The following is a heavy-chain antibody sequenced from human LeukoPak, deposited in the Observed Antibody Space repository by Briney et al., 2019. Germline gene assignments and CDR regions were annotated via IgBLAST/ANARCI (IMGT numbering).Heavy chain of an antibody. Sequence: SDTLSLTCSVSGGSISGYYWSWIRQPPGKGLEWIAYVSYSGNTNYTPSLKNRVSISVDTSKNRFSLQLRSVTAADTAFYYCARAGRFTSGRSYFFDNWGQGTLVTVS. D-gene: IGHD3-3*01. CDR3: ARAGRFTSGRSYFFDN. V-gene: IGHV4-59*13. CDR1: GGSISGYY. CDR2: VSYSGNT. J-gene: IGHJ4*02.